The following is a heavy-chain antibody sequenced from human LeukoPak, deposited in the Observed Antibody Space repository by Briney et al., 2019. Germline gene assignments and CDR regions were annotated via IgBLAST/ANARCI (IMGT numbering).Heavy chain of an antibody. CDR2: TYYRSKWYN. CDR1: GDSVSSNSAA. CDR3: ARESNYYDSSGYYYYFDH. J-gene: IGHJ4*02. D-gene: IGHD3-22*01. Sequence: SQTLSLTCAISGDSVSSNSAAWHWIRQSPSRGLEWLGRTYYRSKWYNDYAVSVKSRITINPDTSKNQFSLQLNSVTPEDTAVYYCARESNYYDSSGYYYYFDHWGQGTLVTVSS. V-gene: IGHV6-1*01.